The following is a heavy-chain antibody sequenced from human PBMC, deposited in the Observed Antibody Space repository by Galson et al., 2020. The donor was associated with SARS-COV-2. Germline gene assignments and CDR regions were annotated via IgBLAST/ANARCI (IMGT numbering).Heavy chain of an antibody. D-gene: IGHD3-3*01. Sequence: GGSLRLSCAASGFTFSSHAMSWVRQAPGKGLEWVSSIRGGGDHTYYADSVKGRFTISRDNSKNTMYVQMNSLRADDTAVYYCARAFLSYSYGMDVWGQGTTVTVSS. CDR2: IRGGGDHT. CDR1: GFTFSSHA. CDR3: ARAFLSYSYGMDV. J-gene: IGHJ6*02. V-gene: IGHV3-23*01.